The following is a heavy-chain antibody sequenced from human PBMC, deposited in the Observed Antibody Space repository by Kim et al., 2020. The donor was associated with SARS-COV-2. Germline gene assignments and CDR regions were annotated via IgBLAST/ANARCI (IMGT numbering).Heavy chain of an antibody. V-gene: IGHV1-18*01. D-gene: IGHD3-10*01. Sequence: RLQGRVTMTTDTYTSTAYMELRSLASEDTAVYYCARVAGFGSGSPFDYWGQGTLVTVSS. J-gene: IGHJ4*02. CDR3: ARVAGFGSGSPFDY.